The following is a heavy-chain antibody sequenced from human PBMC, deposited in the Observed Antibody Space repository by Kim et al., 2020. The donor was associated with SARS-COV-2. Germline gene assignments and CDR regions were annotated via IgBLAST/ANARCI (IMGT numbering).Heavy chain of an antibody. CDR3: ARPLVGSGTWWYDP. CDR1: GFSLSLYW. Sequence: GGSLGLSCAASGFSLSLYWMNWVRQAPGKGLEWVANIRQDGSEKYYADSVKGRFIISRDNAMNSVYLQMNSLRGEDTGVYYCARPLVGSGTWWYDPWGQGTLVTVSS. D-gene: IGHD2-2*01. CDR2: IRQDGSEK. V-gene: IGHV3-7*03. J-gene: IGHJ5*02.